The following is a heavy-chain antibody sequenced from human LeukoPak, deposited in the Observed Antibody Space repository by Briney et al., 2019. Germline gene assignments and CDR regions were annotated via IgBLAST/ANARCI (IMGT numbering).Heavy chain of an antibody. V-gene: IGHV4-39*07. CDR1: GGSISSSSYY. J-gene: IGHJ3*02. CDR3: ARGEYYDSSGYYGDAFDI. CDR2: IYYSGST. Sequence: PSETLSLTCTVSGGSISSSSYYWGWIRQPPGKGLECIGSIYYSGSTYYNPSLKSRVTISVDTSKNQFSLKLSSVTAADTAVYYCARGEYYDSSGYYGDAFDIWGQGTMVTVSS. D-gene: IGHD3-22*01.